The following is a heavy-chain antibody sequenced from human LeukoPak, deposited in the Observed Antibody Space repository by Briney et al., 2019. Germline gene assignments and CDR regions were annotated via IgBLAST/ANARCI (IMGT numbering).Heavy chain of an antibody. CDR3: AREFPDYYDSSGYSYYFDY. CDR2: INPSGGST. J-gene: IGHJ4*02. Sequence: GASVKVSCKVSGYTLTELSMHWVRQAPGKGLEWMGIINPSGGSTSYAQKFQGRVTMTRDMSTSTVYMELSSLRSEDTAVYYCAREFPDYYDSSGYSYYFDYWGQGTLVTVSS. D-gene: IGHD3-22*01. CDR1: GYTLTELS. V-gene: IGHV1-46*01.